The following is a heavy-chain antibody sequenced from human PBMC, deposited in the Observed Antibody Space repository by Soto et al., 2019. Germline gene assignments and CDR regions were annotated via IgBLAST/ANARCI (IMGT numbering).Heavy chain of an antibody. CDR1: GGTFSSYA. CDR2: IIPIFGTA. V-gene: IGHV1-69*13. J-gene: IGHJ4*02. CDR3: AKVGYGSSTSCCDFDY. D-gene: IGHD2-2*01. Sequence: ASVKVSCKASGGTFSSYAISWVRQAPGQGLEWMGGIIPIFGTANYAQKFQGRVTITADETTSTAYMELSSLRSEDTAVYYCAKVGYGSSTSCCDFDYWGQGTLVTVSS.